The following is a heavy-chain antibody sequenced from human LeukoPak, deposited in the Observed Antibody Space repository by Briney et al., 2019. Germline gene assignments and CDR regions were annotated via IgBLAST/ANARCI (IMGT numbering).Heavy chain of an antibody. Sequence: GGSLRLSCAASGFTFSDYSVNWVRQAPGKGLEWVSYISSSSSTIYYADSVKGRFTISRDNAKNSLYLQMNSLRDEDTAVYYCARLYVWGSSRTFDYWGQGTLVTVSS. D-gene: IGHD3-16*02. J-gene: IGHJ4*02. CDR3: ARLYVWGSSRTFDY. V-gene: IGHV3-48*02. CDR2: ISSSSSTI. CDR1: GFTFSDYS.